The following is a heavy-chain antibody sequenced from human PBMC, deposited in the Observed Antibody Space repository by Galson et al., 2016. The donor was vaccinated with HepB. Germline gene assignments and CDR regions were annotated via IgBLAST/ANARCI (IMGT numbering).Heavy chain of an antibody. Sequence: SLRLSCAASRFTFSSFAMHWVRQAPGKGLEWVAAISYHGTNRYYLDSVKGRFTVSRDNSENTLYLQMNSLRAEDTAVYYCARDQHGSVVPIFEFDYWGQGTLVTVSS. CDR2: ISYHGTNR. V-gene: IGHV3-30-3*01. CDR3: ARDQHGSVVPIFEFDY. D-gene: IGHD2-2*01. CDR1: RFTFSSFA. J-gene: IGHJ4*02.